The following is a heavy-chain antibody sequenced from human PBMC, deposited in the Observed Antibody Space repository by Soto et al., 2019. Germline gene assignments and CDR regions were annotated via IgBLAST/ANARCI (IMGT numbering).Heavy chain of an antibody. CDR1: GFIFPNCW. CDR3: ATYYHYGSGFRFDP. CDR2: LDGIGTEK. J-gene: IGHJ5*02. D-gene: IGHD3-3*02. Sequence: GGSLRLSCAASGFIFPNCWMTWVRQAPGKGLEWVANLDGIGTEKYYMDSVKGRFTISRDNAKDLLYLQMNDLRVEDTAVYYCATYYHYGSGFRFDPWGQGTLVTVSS. V-gene: IGHV3-7*01.